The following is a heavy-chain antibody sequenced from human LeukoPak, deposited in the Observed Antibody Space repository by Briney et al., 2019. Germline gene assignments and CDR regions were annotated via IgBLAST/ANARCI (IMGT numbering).Heavy chain of an antibody. J-gene: IGHJ4*02. V-gene: IGHV1-46*01. CDR1: GYTFTSYY. CDR3: ARDTERVDYYDSSGYDF. D-gene: IGHD3-22*01. Sequence: ASVKVSCKASGYTFTSYYMHWVRQAPGQGLEWMGIINPSGGSTSYAQKFQGRVTMTRDTSTSTVYMELSSLRSEDTAVYYCARDTERVDYYDSSGYDFWGQGTLVTVSS. CDR2: INPSGGST.